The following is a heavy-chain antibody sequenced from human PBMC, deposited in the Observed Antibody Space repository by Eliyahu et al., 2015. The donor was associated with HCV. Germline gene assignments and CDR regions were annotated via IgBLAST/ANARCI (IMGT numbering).Heavy chain of an antibody. Sequence: EAQLVESGGALVKRGGVLXLSXAXSIFRFRXLWMNWVRQTPGRGLEWVXXIKSKTDGETTXXAEPLKGRFTISRDDSRSTLYLQINSLTLEDSGMYYCVAPPIGYGDFTFFASWGQGTLVTVSS. CDR3: VAPPIGYGDFTFFAS. CDR2: IKSKTDGETT. D-gene: IGHD4-17*01. V-gene: IGHV3-15*02. J-gene: IGHJ4*02. CDR1: IFRFRXLW.